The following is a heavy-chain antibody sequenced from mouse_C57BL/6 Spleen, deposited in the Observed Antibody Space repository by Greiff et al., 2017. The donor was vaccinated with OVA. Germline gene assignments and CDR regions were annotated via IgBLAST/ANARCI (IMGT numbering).Heavy chain of an antibody. J-gene: IGHJ4*01. D-gene: IGHD3-2*02. V-gene: IGHV1-63*01. Sequence: VKVVESGAELVRPGTSVKMSCKASGYTFTNYWIGWAKQRPGHGLEWIGDIYPGGGYTNYNEKFKGKATLTADKSSSTAYMQFSSLTSEDSAIYYYARSETAQAPDYWGQGTSVTVSS. CDR3: ARSETAQAPDY. CDR1: GYTFTNYW. CDR2: IYPGGGYT.